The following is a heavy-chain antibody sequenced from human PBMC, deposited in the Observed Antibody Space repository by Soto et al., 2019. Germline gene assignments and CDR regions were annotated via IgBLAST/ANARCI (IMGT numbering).Heavy chain of an antibody. CDR3: ARGRGYGYVY. D-gene: IGHD5-18*01. CDR2: IKEDGSEK. Sequence: EVQVVETGGSLVQPGGSLRLSCAGSGFTFSSYWMSWVRQAPGKGLEWVANIKEDGSEKYYVDSVKGRFTVSRDNAKNSLYMQMSSLRAEDTAVYYCARGRGYGYVYWGQGTLVTVSS. CDR1: GFTFSSYW. V-gene: IGHV3-7*04. J-gene: IGHJ4*02.